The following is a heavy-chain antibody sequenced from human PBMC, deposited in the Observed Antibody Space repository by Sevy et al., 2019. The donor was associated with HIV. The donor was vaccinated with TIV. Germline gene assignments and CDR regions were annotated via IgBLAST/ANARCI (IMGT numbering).Heavy chain of an antibody. CDR2: ISWNSGSI. V-gene: IGHV3-9*01. CDR3: ASDRYSNYVYGMDV. D-gene: IGHD4-4*01. J-gene: IGHJ6*02. CDR1: GFTFDDYA. Sequence: GGSLRLSCAASGFTFDDYAMHWVRQAPGKGLEWVSGISWNSGSIGYADSVKGRFTISRDNAKNSLYLQMNSLRVEDTALYYCASDRYSNYVYGMDVWGQWTTVTVSS.